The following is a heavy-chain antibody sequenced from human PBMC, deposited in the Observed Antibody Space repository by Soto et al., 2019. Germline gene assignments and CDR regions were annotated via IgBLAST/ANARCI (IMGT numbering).Heavy chain of an antibody. D-gene: IGHD1-1*01. J-gene: IGHJ4*02. CDR2: ISAYNGHT. V-gene: IGHV1-18*01. Sequence: VQLVQSGAEVKKPGASVKVSCKASGYTFPNYGIPWLRQAPGQGPEWMGWISAYNGHTNYAQHLQGRVTMTTETSASTAYMELTSLRSDDTARYYCARGDGNYFDYWGQCTVVTVSS. CDR1: GYTFPNYG. CDR3: ARGDGNYFDY.